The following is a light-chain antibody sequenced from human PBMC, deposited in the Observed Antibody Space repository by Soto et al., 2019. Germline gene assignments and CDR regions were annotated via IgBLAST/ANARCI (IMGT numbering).Light chain of an antibody. CDR3: QHYNSYSEA. CDR2: KAS. V-gene: IGKV1-5*03. J-gene: IGKJ1*01. Sequence: DIQIAQRPSTLSGCVGDRVTITSLASQTISSWLAWYQQTQGKATKLLIYKASTLKSGVPSRFSGRGSGTEFTLPLSRLQTDDFETYYCQHYNSYSEAFGQGTKVDIK. CDR1: QTISSW.